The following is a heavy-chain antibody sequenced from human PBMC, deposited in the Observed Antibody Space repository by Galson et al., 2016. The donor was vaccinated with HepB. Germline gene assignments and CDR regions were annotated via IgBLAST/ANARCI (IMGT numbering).Heavy chain of an antibody. J-gene: IGHJ5*02. D-gene: IGHD1-1*01. CDR1: GFTFSSSG. Sequence: SLRLSCAASGFTFSSSGMCWVRQAPGKGLEWMAVIWYDGSNKYYADSVKGRFTISRDNAKNTVYLRMNSLRAEDTAVYYCSPLPWKSGSEDPWGQGTVVTVSS. CDR3: SPLPWKSGSEDP. CDR2: IWYDGSNK. V-gene: IGHV3-33*03.